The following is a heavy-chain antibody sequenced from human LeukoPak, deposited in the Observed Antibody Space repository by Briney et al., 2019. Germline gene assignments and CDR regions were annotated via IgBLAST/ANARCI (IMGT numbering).Heavy chain of an antibody. CDR3: ASACSSTSCCTKGYYYYGMDV. J-gene: IGHJ6*02. Sequence: PSETLSLTCTVSGGSISSYYWSWIRQPPGKGLEWIGYIYYSGSTNYNPSLKSRVTISVDTSKNQFSLKLSSVTAADTAVYYCASACSSTSCCTKGYYYYGMDVWGQGTTVTVSS. V-gene: IGHV4-59*01. CDR2: IYYSGST. D-gene: IGHD2-2*02. CDR1: GGSISSYY.